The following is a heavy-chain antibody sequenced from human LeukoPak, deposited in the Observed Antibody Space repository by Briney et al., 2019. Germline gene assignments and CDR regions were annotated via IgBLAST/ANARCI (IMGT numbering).Heavy chain of an antibody. J-gene: IGHJ4*02. CDR3: ARDSGEGFTVVNWLIDY. CDR2: ISAYNGNT. D-gene: IGHD4-23*01. CDR1: GYTFTSYG. Sequence: ASVKVSCKASGYTFTSYGISWVRQAPGQGLEWMGWISAYNGNTNYAQKLQGRVTMTTDTSTSTAYMELRSLRSDDTAVYYCARDSGEGFTVVNWLIDYWGQGTLVTVSS. V-gene: IGHV1-18*01.